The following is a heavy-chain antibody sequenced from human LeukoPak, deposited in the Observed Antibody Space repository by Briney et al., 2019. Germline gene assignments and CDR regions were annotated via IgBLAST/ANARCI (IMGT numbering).Heavy chain of an antibody. CDR3: AVGVRGSGSYQIWGHAFDI. V-gene: IGHV1-69*13. CDR1: GGTFSSYV. CDR2: IIPIFATA. Sequence: ASVKVSCKASGGTFSSYVISWVRQAPGQGLEWVGGIIPIFATADYAQKFQGRVTITADESTSTAYMELSSLRSEDTAVYYCAVGVRGSGSYQIWGHAFDIWGQGTMVTVSS. D-gene: IGHD3-10*01. J-gene: IGHJ3*02.